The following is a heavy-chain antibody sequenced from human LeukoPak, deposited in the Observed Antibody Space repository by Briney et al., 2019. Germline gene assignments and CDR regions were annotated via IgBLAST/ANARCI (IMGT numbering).Heavy chain of an antibody. Sequence: SETLSLTCTVSGGSISSYYWSWIRQPPGKGLEWIGYIYYSGSTNYNPSLKSRVTISVDTSKNQFSLKLSSVTAADTAVYYCARGLRYYYDSSGYYYYFDYWGQGTLVTVPS. CDR3: ARGLRYYYDSSGYYYYFDY. V-gene: IGHV4-59*01. CDR1: GGSISSYY. J-gene: IGHJ4*02. D-gene: IGHD3-22*01. CDR2: IYYSGST.